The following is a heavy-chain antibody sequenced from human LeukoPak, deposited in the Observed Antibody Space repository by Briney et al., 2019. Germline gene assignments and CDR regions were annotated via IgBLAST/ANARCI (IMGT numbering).Heavy chain of an antibody. V-gene: IGHV3-30*18. CDR3: ANTPAPGGYYDSSGYDAFDI. D-gene: IGHD3-22*01. CDR1: GFTFSSYG. Sequence: GGSLRLSCAASGFTFSSYGMHWVRQAPGKGLEWVAVISYDGSNKYYADSVKGRFTISRDNSTNTLYLQMNSLRAEDTAVYYCANTPAPGGYYDSSGYDAFDIWGQGTMVTVSS. J-gene: IGHJ3*02. CDR2: ISYDGSNK.